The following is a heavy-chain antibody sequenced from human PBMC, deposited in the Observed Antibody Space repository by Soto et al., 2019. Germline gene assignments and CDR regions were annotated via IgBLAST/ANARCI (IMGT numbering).Heavy chain of an antibody. J-gene: IGHJ4*02. V-gene: IGHV1-69*01. CDR1: GGTFSSYA. D-gene: IGHD6-19*01. CDR2: ISPIFGTA. CDR3: ARGTAPVSIVYSSGWYPFDY. Sequence: QVQLVQSGAEVKKPGSSVKVSCKASGGTFSSYAISWVRQAPGQGLEWMGGISPIFGTANYAQKFQGRVTITADESTSTAYMELSSLRSEDTAVYYCARGTAPVSIVYSSGWYPFDYWGQGTLVTVSS.